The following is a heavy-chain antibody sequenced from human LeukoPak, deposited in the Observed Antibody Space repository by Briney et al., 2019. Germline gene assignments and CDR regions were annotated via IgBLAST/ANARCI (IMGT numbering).Heavy chain of an antibody. Sequence: GGSLRLSCAASGFTFSSSAMSWVRQAPGKGLEWVSAISGSGRGGSTCYADSVKGRFTTSRDNSKNTLYLQMNSLRAEDTAVYYCVRGYSYGWFDPWGQGTLVTVSS. D-gene: IGHD5-18*01. CDR2: ISGSGRGGST. J-gene: IGHJ5*02. CDR1: GFTFSSSA. V-gene: IGHV3-23*01. CDR3: VRGYSYGWFDP.